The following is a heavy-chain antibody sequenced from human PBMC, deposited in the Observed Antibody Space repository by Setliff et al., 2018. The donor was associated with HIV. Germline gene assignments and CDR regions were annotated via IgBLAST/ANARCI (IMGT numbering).Heavy chain of an antibody. CDR3: ARGWEGGMDY. CDR1: GYTFTGHY. Sequence: ASVKVSCKASGYTFTGHYMHWVRQAPGQGLEWMGRINPSSGVTDYAQKFQGRVTMTRDTSISTGYMELSRLRSDDTAVYYCARGWEGGMDYWGQGTLVTVSS. V-gene: IGHV1-2*06. D-gene: IGHD1-26*01. CDR2: INPSSGVT. J-gene: IGHJ4*02.